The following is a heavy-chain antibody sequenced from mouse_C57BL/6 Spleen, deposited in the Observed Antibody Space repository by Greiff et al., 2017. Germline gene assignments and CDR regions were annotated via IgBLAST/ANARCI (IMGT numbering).Heavy chain of an antibody. CDR3: ARWGGLLRGWYVDV. J-gene: IGHJ1*03. CDR1: GYAFSSYW. D-gene: IGHD2-3*01. V-gene: IGHV1-80*01. Sequence: VQLQQSGAELVKPGASVKISCKASGYAFSSYWMNWVKQRPGKGLEWIGQIYPGDGDTNYNGKFKGKATLTADKSSSTAYMQLSSLTSEDSAVYFCARWGGLLRGWYVDVWGTGTTVTVSS. CDR2: IYPGDGDT.